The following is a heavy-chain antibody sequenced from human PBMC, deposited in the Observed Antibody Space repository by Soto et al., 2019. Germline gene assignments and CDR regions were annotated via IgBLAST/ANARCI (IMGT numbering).Heavy chain of an antibody. CDR3: ARETWWRLDY. D-gene: IGHD2-15*01. CDR2: INPDGRDE. J-gene: IGHJ4*02. V-gene: IGHV3-7*04. Sequence: EVQLVESGGGLVQPGGSLRLSCAASGLPFSSHYMSWIRQAPGRGLEWVAKINPDGRDEQYADSVRGRFTVSRDNTKDLVFLQMKGLRVEDAAVYYCARETWWRLDYWGQGNLVTVSS. CDR1: GLPFSSHY.